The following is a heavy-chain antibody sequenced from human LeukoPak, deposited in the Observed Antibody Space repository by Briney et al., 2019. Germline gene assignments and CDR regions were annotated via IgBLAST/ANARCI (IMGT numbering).Heavy chain of an antibody. CDR3: ARLGGPHSPFDN. J-gene: IGHJ4*02. CDR1: GYSFTNYW. D-gene: IGHD2-15*01. V-gene: IGHV5-51*01. CDR2: IYPGDSDI. Sequence: GESLKISCKGSGYSFTNYWIVWVRQMPGKGLEWMGIIYPGDSDIRYNPSFQDQVTISADKSLRTAYLQWRSLKASDTGIYFCARLGGPHSPFDNWGQGTRVIVSS.